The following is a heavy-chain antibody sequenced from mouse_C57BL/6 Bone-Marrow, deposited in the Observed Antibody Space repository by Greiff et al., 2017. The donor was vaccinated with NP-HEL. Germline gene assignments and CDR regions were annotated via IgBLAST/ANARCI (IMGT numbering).Heavy chain of an antibody. D-gene: IGHD2-2*01. CDR2: IRSKSSNYAT. Sequence: EVKLVESGGGLVQPKGSLKLSCAASGFTFNTYAMHWVRQAPGKGLEWVARIRSKSSNYATYYADSVKDRLTIYRDDSQSMLYLQMNNLKTVDTAMYYCVRRSTMVTTEYYYAMDYWGQGTSVTVSS. CDR1: GFTFNTYA. V-gene: IGHV10-3*01. CDR3: VRRSTMVTTEYYYAMDY. J-gene: IGHJ4*01.